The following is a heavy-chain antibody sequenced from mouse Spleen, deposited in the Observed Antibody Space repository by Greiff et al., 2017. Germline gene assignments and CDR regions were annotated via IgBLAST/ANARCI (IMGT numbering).Heavy chain of an antibody. CDR3: AREEGIYYAHYYAMDY. V-gene: IGHV1-42*01. Sequence: VQLQQSGPELVKPGASVKISCKASGYSFTGYYMNWVKQSPEKSLEWIGEINPSTGGTTYNQKFKAKATLTVDKSSSTAYMQLKSLTSEDSAVYYCAREEGIYYAHYYAMDYWGQGTSVTVSS. CDR1: GYSFTGYY. J-gene: IGHJ4*01. CDR2: INPSTGGT. D-gene: IGHD2-1*01.